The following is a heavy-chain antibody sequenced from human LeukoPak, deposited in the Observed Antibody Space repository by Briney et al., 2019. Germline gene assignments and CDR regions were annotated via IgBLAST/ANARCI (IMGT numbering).Heavy chain of an antibody. Sequence: ASVKVSCKASGYTFTSYGISWVRQAPGQGLEWMGWISAYNGNTNYAQKLQGRVTMTTDTSTSTAYMELRSLRSDDTAVYYCARDLPGDGGIDWLFPTGFDPWGQGTLVTVSS. J-gene: IGHJ5*02. CDR2: ISAYNGNT. CDR1: GYTFTSYG. V-gene: IGHV1-18*01. D-gene: IGHD3-9*01. CDR3: ARDLPGDGGIDWLFPTGFDP.